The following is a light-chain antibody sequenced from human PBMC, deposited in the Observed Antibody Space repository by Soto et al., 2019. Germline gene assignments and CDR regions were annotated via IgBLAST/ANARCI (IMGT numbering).Light chain of an antibody. V-gene: IGKV1-8*01. CDR2: AAS. CDR3: QQYYSHPVT. J-gene: IGKJ1*01. Sequence: IRMTQSPSSLYASTGDRVTITCRASQGISVYLAWYQQKPGKAPKLLIYAASTLQSGVPSRFSGSGSGTDFTLTISCLQSEDFATYYCQQYYSHPVTFGQGTKVDIK. CDR1: QGISVY.